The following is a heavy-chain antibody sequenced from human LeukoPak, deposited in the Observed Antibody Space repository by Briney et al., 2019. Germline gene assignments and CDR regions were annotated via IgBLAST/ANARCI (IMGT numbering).Heavy chain of an antibody. CDR2: ISSSRSYI. V-gene: IGHV3-21*01. Sequence: PGGSLRLSCAAAGLTFSSYSMKWVRQAPGKGLDWVSSISSSRSYIYYADSVKGRCTISRDNDKNSLYLRMNSVRAEDTAVYYCARKGVYYYGMDVWGQGTTVTVSS. J-gene: IGHJ6*02. CDR1: GLTFSSYS. CDR3: ARKGVYYYGMDV.